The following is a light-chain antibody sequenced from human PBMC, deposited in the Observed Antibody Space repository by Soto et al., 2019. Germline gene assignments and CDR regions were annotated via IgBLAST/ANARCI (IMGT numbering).Light chain of an antibody. V-gene: IGKV1-39*01. J-gene: IGKJ2*01. CDR1: QTINKN. Sequence: DIQMTQSPTSLSASVGDRVTITCRASQTINKNLNWYRHKLGKAPELLIYDASDSQAGVPSRFSGSGSGTDFTLIISGLQPEDFATYYCQQSYNPPYTFGQGTKLEIK. CDR3: QQSYNPPYT. CDR2: DAS.